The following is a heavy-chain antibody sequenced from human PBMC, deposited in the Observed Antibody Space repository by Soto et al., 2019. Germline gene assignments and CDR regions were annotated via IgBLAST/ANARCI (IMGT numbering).Heavy chain of an antibody. Sequence: SETLSLTCTVSGGSISSGDYYWSWIRQPPGKGLEWIGYIYYSGSTYYNPSLKSRVTISVDTSKNQFSLKLSSVTAADTAVYYCAREGSRCSGGSCYPIFDYWGQGSLVIVSS. D-gene: IGHD2-15*01. CDR2: IYYSGST. CDR3: AREGSRCSGGSCYPIFDY. CDR1: GGSISSGDYY. V-gene: IGHV4-30-4*01. J-gene: IGHJ4*02.